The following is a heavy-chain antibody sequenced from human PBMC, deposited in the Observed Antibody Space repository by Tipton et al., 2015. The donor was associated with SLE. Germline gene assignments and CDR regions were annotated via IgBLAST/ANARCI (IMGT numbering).Heavy chain of an antibody. CDR2: IYYSGSI. CDR1: GGSISSHY. J-gene: IGHJ4*02. Sequence: TLSLTCTVSGGSISSHYWSWIRQPPGKGLEWIGYIYYSGSISYNPSLKSRVTISVDTSKNQFSLKLSSVTAADTAVYYCARADFWSGYFDYWGQGTLVTVSS. V-gene: IGHV4-59*11. CDR3: ARADFWSGYFDY. D-gene: IGHD3-3*01.